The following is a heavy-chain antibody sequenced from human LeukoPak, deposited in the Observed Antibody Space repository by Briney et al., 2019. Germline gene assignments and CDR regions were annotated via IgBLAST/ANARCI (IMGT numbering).Heavy chain of an antibody. CDR3: ARGVAGYNWFDP. D-gene: IGHD6-19*01. Sequence: SETLSLTCTVSGGSINSSSYYWGWIRQPPGKGLEWIGSIYYSGSTYYNPSLKSRVTISVDTSKNQFSLKLSSVTAADTAVYYCARGVAGYNWFDPWGQGTLVTVSS. CDR2: IYYSGST. CDR1: GGSINSSSYY. V-gene: IGHV4-39*01. J-gene: IGHJ5*02.